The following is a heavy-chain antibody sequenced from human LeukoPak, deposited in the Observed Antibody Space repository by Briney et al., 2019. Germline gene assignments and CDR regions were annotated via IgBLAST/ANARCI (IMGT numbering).Heavy chain of an antibody. Sequence: SETLSLTCTVSGGSISSYYWSWIRQPPGKGLEWIGYIYYSGSTNYNPSLKSRVTISVDTSKNQFSLKLSSVTAADTAVYYCARGGSYYERGYDYWGQGTLVTVSS. CDR3: ARGGSYYERGYDY. D-gene: IGHD1-26*01. CDR2: IYYSGST. CDR1: GGSISSYY. V-gene: IGHV4-59*01. J-gene: IGHJ4*02.